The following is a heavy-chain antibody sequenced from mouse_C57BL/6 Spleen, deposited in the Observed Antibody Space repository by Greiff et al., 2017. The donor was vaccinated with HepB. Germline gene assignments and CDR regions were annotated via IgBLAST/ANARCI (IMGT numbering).Heavy chain of an antibody. D-gene: IGHD2-3*01. CDR1: GYTFTDYE. CDR3: TRRDGYNHY. J-gene: IGHJ2*01. CDR2: IDPETGGT. V-gene: IGHV1-15*01. Sequence: QVQLQQSGAELVRPGASVTLSCKASGYTFTDYEMHWVKQTPVHGLEWIGAIDPETGGTAYNQKFKGKAILTADKSSSTAYMELRSLTSEDSAVYYCTRRDGYNHYWGQGTTLTVSS.